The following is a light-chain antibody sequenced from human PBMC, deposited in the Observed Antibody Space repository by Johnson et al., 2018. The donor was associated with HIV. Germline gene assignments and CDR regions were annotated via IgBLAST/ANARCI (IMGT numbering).Light chain of an antibody. V-gene: IGLV1-51*02. CDR2: ENN. CDR3: GTWDTSLSGGGV. J-gene: IGLJ1*01. Sequence: QSVLTQPPSVSAAPGQKVTISCSGSSSNIGDNYVSWYQQLPGTAPKLLIYENNKRPSGIPYRFSGSKSGTSATLGIAGLQTGAEADYYCGTWDTSLSGGGVVGTGTKVTVL. CDR1: SSNIGDNY.